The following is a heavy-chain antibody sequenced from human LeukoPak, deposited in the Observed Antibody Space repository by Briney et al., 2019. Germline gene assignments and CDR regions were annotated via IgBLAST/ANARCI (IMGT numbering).Heavy chain of an antibody. CDR3: ARIPKTTYFDY. D-gene: IGHD4-17*01. J-gene: IGHJ4*02. CDR1: GFIFSDYS. Sequence: NPGGSLRLSCAASGFIFSDYSMNWVRQAPGKGLEWVSSISSGSTYIYYADSVKGRFTISRDSSENTLHLQMNSLRAEDTAVYYCARIPKTTYFDYWGQGTLVTVSS. V-gene: IGHV3-21*04. CDR2: ISSGSTYI.